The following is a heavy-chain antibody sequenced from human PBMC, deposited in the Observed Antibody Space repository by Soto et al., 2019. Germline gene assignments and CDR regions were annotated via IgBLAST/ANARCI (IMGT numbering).Heavy chain of an antibody. J-gene: IGHJ6*02. CDR3: ATDESLMAAAPPLYYYGMDV. V-gene: IGHV1-24*01. CDR2: FDPEDGET. Sequence: GASVKVSCKVSGYTLTELSMHWVRQAPGKGLEWMGGFDPEDGETIYAQKFQGRVTMTEDTSTDTAYMELSSLRSGDTAVYYCATDESLMAAAPPLYYYGMDVWGQGTTVTVSS. D-gene: IGHD6-13*01. CDR1: GYTLTELS.